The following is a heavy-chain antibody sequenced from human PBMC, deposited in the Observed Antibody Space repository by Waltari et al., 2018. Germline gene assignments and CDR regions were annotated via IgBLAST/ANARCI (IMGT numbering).Heavy chain of an antibody. D-gene: IGHD6-13*01. Sequence: QVQLVQSGSELKKPGASVKVSCKASGYTFTSYAMNWVRQAPGQGPEGMGWINTNTGNPTYAQGFTGRFVFSLDTSVSTAYLQISSLKAEDTAVYYCARDKGGRGIAAPRRPGHAFDPWGQGTLVTVSS. J-gene: IGHJ5*02. V-gene: IGHV7-4-1*02. CDR1: GYTFTSYA. CDR2: INTNTGNP. CDR3: ARDKGGRGIAAPRRPGHAFDP.